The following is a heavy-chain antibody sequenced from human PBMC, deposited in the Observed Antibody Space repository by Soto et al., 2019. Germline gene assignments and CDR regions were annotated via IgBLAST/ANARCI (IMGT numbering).Heavy chain of an antibody. CDR3: ARVEMATTLNYFDY. J-gene: IGHJ4*02. D-gene: IGHD1-1*01. Sequence: QVQLQESGPGLVKPSQTLSLTCTVSGGSISSGGYYWSWIRQHPGKGLEWIGYIYYSGSTYYNPSLKGRVTISVDTSKNQFSLKLSSVTAADTAVYYCARVEMATTLNYFDYWGQGTLVTVSS. CDR2: IYYSGST. CDR1: GGSISSGGYY. V-gene: IGHV4-31*03.